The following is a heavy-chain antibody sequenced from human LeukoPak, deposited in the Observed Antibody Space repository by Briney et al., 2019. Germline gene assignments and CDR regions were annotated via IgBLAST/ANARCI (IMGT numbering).Heavy chain of an antibody. J-gene: IGHJ6*02. Sequence: GGSLRLSCVLSTFTKAWMNWVRQAPGKGLEWVGRIKIKIYGETTDYAAPVKGRFTISRDDSKNTLYLQMNSLKTEDTAMYYCIGDSGGSDGGWWYGMDVWGQGTTVTVSS. CDR1: TFTKAW. CDR3: IGDSGGSDGGWWYGMDV. CDR2: IKIKIYGETT. V-gene: IGHV3-15*07. D-gene: IGHD4-23*01.